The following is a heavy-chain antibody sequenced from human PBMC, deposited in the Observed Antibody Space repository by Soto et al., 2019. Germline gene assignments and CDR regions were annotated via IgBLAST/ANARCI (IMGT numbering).Heavy chain of an antibody. J-gene: IGHJ5*02. CDR1: GGSIRSGGYY. CDR3: ARVGGINWFDP. CDR2: IYYSGST. Sequence: PSETLSLTCTVSGGSIRSGGYYWSWIRQHPGKGLEWIGYIYYSGSTYYNPSLKSRVTISVDTSKNQFSLKLSSVTAADTAVYYCARVGGINWFDPWGQGTLVTVSS. D-gene: IGHD3-16*01. V-gene: IGHV4-31*03.